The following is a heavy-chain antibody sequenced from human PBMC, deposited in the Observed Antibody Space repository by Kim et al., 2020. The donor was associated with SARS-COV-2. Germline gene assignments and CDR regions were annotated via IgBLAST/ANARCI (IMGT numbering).Heavy chain of an antibody. Sequence: YAQKFQGRVTMTRDTSIRTAYMELSRLTSDDTAVYFCARGDYNSGWYEDYWGQGTLVTVSS. J-gene: IGHJ4*02. D-gene: IGHD6-19*01. CDR3: ARGDYNSGWYEDY. V-gene: IGHV1-2*02.